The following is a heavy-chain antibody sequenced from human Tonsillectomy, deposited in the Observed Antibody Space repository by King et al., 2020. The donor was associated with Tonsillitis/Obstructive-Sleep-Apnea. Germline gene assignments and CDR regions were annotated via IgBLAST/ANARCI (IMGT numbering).Heavy chain of an antibody. V-gene: IGHV3-20*04. J-gene: IGHJ2*01. D-gene: IGHD1-26*01. CDR3: ARRSPSVAVSYWYFDL. Sequence: VQLVESGGGVVRPGGSLRLSCTASGFTFDDHGMSWVRQAPGKGLEWVSGINRKGAGTGYADSVKGRFTISRDNAKNSLYLQMNSLRAEDTALYCCARRSPSVAVSYWYFDLWGRGTLVTVSS. CDR2: INRKGAGT. CDR1: GFTFDDHG.